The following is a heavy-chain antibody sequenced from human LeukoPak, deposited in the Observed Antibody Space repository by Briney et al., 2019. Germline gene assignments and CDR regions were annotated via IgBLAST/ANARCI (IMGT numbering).Heavy chain of an antibody. V-gene: IGHV3-48*01. CDR1: GFTFSSYS. J-gene: IGHJ4*02. CDR3: ARGPDWGREKFIDY. CDR2: ISSSSSTI. Sequence: PGGSLRLSCAASGFTFSSYSMNWVRQAPGKGLEWVSYISSSSSTIYYADSVKGRFTISRDNSKNTLYLQMNSLRAEDTAVYYCARGPDWGREKFIDYWGQGTLVTVSS. D-gene: IGHD7-27*01.